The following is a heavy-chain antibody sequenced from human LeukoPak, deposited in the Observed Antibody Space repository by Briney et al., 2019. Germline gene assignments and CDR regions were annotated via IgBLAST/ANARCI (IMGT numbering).Heavy chain of an antibody. CDR1: GGSISSGSYY. CDR3: AREVGLWFGELPLNWLDP. Sequence: SQTLSLTCTVSGGSISSGSYYWSWIRQPAGKGLEWIGRIYTSGSTNYNPPLKSRVTISVDTSKNQFSLKLSSVTAADTAVYYCAREVGLWFGELPLNWLDPWGQGTLVTVSS. CDR2: IYTSGST. D-gene: IGHD3-10*01. V-gene: IGHV4-61*02. J-gene: IGHJ5*02.